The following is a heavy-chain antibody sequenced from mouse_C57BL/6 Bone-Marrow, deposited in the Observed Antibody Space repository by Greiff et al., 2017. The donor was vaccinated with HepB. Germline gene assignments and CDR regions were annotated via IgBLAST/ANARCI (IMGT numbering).Heavy chain of an antibody. CDR1: GYTFTSYW. V-gene: IGHV1-69*01. J-gene: IGHJ3*01. Sequence: QVQLQQPGAELVMPGASVKLSCKASGYTFTSYWMHWVQQRPGQGLEWIGEIDPSDSYTNYNQKFKGKSTLTVDKSSSTAYMQLSSLTSEDSAVYYCARRLNWDWFAYWGQGTLVTVSA. D-gene: IGHD4-1*01. CDR3: ARRLNWDWFAY. CDR2: IDPSDSYT.